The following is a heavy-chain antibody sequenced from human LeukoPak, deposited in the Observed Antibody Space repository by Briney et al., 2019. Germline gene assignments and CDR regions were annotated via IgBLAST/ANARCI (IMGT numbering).Heavy chain of an antibody. CDR2: MSGSGGST. CDR3: AKTGGPYYFDY. Sequence: GGSLRLSCAASGFIFSDYEMNWVRQAPGKGLEWVSAMSGSGGSTYYADSVKGRFTISRDNSKNTLYLQMNSLRAEDTAIYYCAKTGGPYYFDYWGQGTLVTVSS. J-gene: IGHJ4*02. D-gene: IGHD1-14*01. CDR1: GFIFSDYE. V-gene: IGHV3-23*01.